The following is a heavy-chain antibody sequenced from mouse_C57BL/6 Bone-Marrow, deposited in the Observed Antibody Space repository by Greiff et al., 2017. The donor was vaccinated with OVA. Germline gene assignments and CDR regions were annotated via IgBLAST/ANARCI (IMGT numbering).Heavy chain of an antibody. CDR1: GYTFTSYG. CDR2: IYPRSGNT. Sequence: VQLQQSGAELARPGASVKLSCKASGYTFTSYGISWVKQRTGQGLEWIGEIYPRSGNTSYNEKFKGKATLTADKSSSTAYLELRSLTSEDSAVYCCSPPGPTVVATRFAYWGQGTLVTVSA. J-gene: IGHJ3*01. CDR3: SPPGPTVVATRFAY. V-gene: IGHV1-81*01. D-gene: IGHD1-1*01.